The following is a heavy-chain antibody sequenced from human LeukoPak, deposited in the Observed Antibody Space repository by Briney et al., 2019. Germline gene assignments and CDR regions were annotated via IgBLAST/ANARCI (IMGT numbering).Heavy chain of an antibody. Sequence: SETLSLTCTVSDGSIYSYFWNWIRQPPGKGLEWIAYIYSDGSTDYNPSLESRVTISVDTSKNQFSLKLSSVTATDTAVYYCARSAYSSGYHAWFDPWGQGTLVTVSS. CDR1: DGSIYSYF. CDR2: IYSDGST. V-gene: IGHV4-59*12. CDR3: ARSAYSSGYHAWFDP. D-gene: IGHD6-19*01. J-gene: IGHJ5*02.